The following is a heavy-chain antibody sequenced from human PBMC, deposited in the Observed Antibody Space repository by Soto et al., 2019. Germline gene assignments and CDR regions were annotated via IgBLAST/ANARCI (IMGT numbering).Heavy chain of an antibody. CDR1: SGSISNSNW. Sequence: PSETLSLTCAVSSGSISNSNWWSWVRQPPGKGLEWIGEIYHSGSTNYNPSLKSRVTISVDKSKNQFSLKLSSVTAADTAVYYCARVTFRQDYYYYYYMDVWGKGTTVTVS. CDR3: ARVTFRQDYYYYYYMDV. D-gene: IGHD3-16*01. J-gene: IGHJ6*03. CDR2: IYHSGST. V-gene: IGHV4-4*02.